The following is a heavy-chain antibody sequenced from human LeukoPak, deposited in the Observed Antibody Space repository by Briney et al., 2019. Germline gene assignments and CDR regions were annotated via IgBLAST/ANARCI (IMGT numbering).Heavy chain of an antibody. CDR3: ARLSPYYYDSSGYSDAFDI. D-gene: IGHD3-22*01. Sequence: PSETLSLTCTVSGGSITNYYWSWTRQPPGKGLEWIGYIYYRGSTNYNPSLKSRATISVDTSKNQFSLKLSSVTAADTAVYYCARLSPYYYDSSGYSDAFDIWGQGTMVTVSS. CDR2: IYYRGST. V-gene: IGHV4-59*08. J-gene: IGHJ3*02. CDR1: GGSITNYY.